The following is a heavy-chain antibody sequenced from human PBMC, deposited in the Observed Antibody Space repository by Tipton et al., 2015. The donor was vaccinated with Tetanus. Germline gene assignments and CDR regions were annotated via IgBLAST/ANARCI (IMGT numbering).Heavy chain of an antibody. D-gene: IGHD3-3*01. CDR2: ISPSGRS. CDR3: ARANYEFPNKGPFDF. CDR1: GGSIRSGDHQ. J-gene: IGHJ4*02. Sequence: TLSLTCSVPGGSIRSGDHQWNWIRQPPGKGLEWLAYISPSGRSNSNYSLKSRITITQDKSKNQFSLKLTSVTAADTAVYYCARANYEFPNKGPFDFWGQGLLVLVSS. V-gene: IGHV4-61*08.